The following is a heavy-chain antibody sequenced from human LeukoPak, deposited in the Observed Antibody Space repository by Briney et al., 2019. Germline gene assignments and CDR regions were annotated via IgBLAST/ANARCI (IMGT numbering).Heavy chain of an antibody. J-gene: IGHJ4*02. CDR2: ISSNSSHT. V-gene: IGHV3-21*01. Sequence: PGGSLRLSCAASGFTFSSYRMNSVRQAPGKGQEWVSLISSNSSHTYNADSVKGRFTISRDNANNSLYLEMNSLRVEDTAVYYCARTRDGYNFGPFDCWGQGTLVTVSS. D-gene: IGHD5-24*01. CDR3: ARTRDGYNFGPFDC. CDR1: GFTFSSYR.